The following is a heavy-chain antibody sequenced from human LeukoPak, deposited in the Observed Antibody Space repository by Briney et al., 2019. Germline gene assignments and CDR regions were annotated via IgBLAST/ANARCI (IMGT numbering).Heavy chain of an antibody. CDR2: IYTSGST. Sequence: SETLSLTCTVSGGSISSYYCSWIRQPAGKGLEWIGRIYTSGSTNYNPSLKSRVTMSVDTSKNQFSLKLSSVTAADTAVYYCARVGGTMVRGAYNWFDPWGQGTLVTVSS. CDR3: ARVGGTMVRGAYNWFDP. D-gene: IGHD3-10*01. J-gene: IGHJ5*02. CDR1: GGSISSYY. V-gene: IGHV4-4*07.